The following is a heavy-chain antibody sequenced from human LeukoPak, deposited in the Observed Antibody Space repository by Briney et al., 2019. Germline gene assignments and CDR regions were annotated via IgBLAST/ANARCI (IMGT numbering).Heavy chain of an antibody. CDR2: ISSSSSYI. CDR3: ARDLFYYDSSGYYYSYFDY. V-gene: IGHV3-21*04. CDR1: GFTFSSYS. Sequence: PGGSLRLSCAASGFTFSSYSMNWVRQAPGKGLEWVSSISSSSSYIYYADSVKGRFTISRDNAKNSLYLQMNSLRAEDTAVYYCARDLFYYDSSGYYYSYFDYWGQGTLVTVSS. D-gene: IGHD3-22*01. J-gene: IGHJ4*02.